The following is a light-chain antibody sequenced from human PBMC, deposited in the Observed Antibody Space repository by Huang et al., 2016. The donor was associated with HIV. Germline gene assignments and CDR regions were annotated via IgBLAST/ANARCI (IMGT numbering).Light chain of an antibody. Sequence: EIVMTQSPATLSVSPGERVTLSCSASQSLSSQLAWYQQKRGQAPRLLIYGVSTRATDIPARFSGSGSGTDFTLTINSLQSEDFATYYCQQYNDWPLTFGQGTEVEIK. CDR1: QSLSSQ. J-gene: IGKJ1*01. V-gene: IGKV3-15*01. CDR3: QQYNDWPLT. CDR2: GVS.